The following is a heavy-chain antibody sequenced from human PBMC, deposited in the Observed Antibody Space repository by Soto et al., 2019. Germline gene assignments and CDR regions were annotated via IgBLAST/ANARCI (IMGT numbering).Heavy chain of an antibody. J-gene: IGHJ5*02. Sequence: SETLSLTCTVSGGSISSYYWSWIQQPPGKGLEWIGYIYYSATTNYNPSLKSRITINPDTSKNQFSLQLNSVTPEDTAVYYCARERRGYSYRRGGMNWFDPWGQGTLVTVSS. D-gene: IGHD5-18*01. V-gene: IGHV4-59*12. CDR1: GGSISSYY. CDR2: IYYSATT. CDR3: ARERRGYSYRRGGMNWFDP.